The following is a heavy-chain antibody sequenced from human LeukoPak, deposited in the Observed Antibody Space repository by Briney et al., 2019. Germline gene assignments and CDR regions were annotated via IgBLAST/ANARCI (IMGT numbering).Heavy chain of an antibody. CDR2: IYHSGST. J-gene: IGHJ3*02. V-gene: IGHV4-38-2*01. Sequence: SETLSLTCAVSGYSISSGYYWGWIRQPSGKGLEWIGSIYHSGSTYYNPSLKSRVTISVDTSKNQFSLKLSSVTAADTAVYYCARQAAYDAFDIWGQGTMVTVSS. CDR1: GYSISSGYY. CDR3: ARQAAYDAFDI. D-gene: IGHD2-15*01.